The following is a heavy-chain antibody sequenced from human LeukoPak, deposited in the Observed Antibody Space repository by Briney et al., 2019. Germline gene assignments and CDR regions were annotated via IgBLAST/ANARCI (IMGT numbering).Heavy chain of an antibody. CDR1: GFTFGDYA. V-gene: IGHV3-49*04. J-gene: IGHJ4*02. CDR3: TRAVVGAGRQNLDY. CDR2: IRSKAYGGTT. Sequence: PGGSLRLSCTASGFTFGDYAMSWVRQAPGKGLEWVGFIRSKAYGGTTEYAASVKGRFAISRDDSKSIAYLQMNSLKTEDTAVYYCTRAVVGAGRQNLDYWGQGTLVTVSS. D-gene: IGHD1-26*01.